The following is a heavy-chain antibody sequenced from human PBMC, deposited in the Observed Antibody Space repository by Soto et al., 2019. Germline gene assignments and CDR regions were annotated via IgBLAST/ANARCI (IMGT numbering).Heavy chain of an antibody. Sequence: QITLKETGPTLVKPTQTLTLTCTFSGFSLSTSGEGVGWIRQPPGKALEWLALIYWNDDKRYSPSLKSRLAITEDTSKNQVVLTTTNMDPVDTATYYCAHRQRPDCTSTSCNNGFDSWGQGTLVTVSS. J-gene: IGHJ5*01. CDR3: AHRQRPDCTSTSCNNGFDS. CDR1: GFSLSTSGEG. V-gene: IGHV2-5*01. D-gene: IGHD2-2*01. CDR2: IYWNDDK.